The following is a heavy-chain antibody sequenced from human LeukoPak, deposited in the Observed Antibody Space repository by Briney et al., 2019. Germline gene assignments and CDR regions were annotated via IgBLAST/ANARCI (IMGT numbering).Heavy chain of an antibody. D-gene: IGHD2-21*01. J-gene: IGHJ4*02. CDR1: GFTFSNYW. Sequence: GGSLRLSCAASGFTFSNYWMHWVRQAPGKGLEWVSRINERATIISYADSVKGRFTISRENARNTLYLQMNSLTAEDTAVYYCVRDLIIVWTPGDDFDHWGQGTLVTVSS. V-gene: IGHV3-74*01. CDR3: VRDLIIVWTPGDDFDH. CDR2: INERATII.